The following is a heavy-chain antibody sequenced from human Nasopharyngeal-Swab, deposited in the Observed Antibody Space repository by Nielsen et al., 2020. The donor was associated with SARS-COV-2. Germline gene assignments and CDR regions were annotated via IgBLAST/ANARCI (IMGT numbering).Heavy chain of an antibody. J-gene: IGHJ4*02. CDR2: ISWNSGNK. CDR1: GFTFDDHA. D-gene: IGHD5-18*01. CDR3: AKARRTDTYGYECFDS. V-gene: IGHV3-9*01. Sequence: GRSLRLSCAASGFTFDDHAMHWVRQTPGKGLEWVSHISWNSGNKGYAESVQGRFTISRDNAKNSLYLQMNSQRAEDTALYYCAKARRTDTYGYECFDSWGQGTLVTVSS.